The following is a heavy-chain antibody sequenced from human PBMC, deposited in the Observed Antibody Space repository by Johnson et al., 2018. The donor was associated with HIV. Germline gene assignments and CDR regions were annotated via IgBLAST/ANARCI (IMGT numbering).Heavy chain of an antibody. D-gene: IGHD3-16*01. CDR1: GFTFSSYV. J-gene: IGHJ3*02. Sequence: QVQLMESGGGVVQPGRSLRLSCAASGFTFSSYVMYWVRQAPGKGLEWVAVISYDGSNKYYADSVKGRFTISRDNSKNTLYLQMNNLRVEDTAVYYCARDQWLAGAIFGGGAFDIWGQGTMVTVSS. V-gene: IGHV3-30*04. CDR3: ARDQWLAGAIFGGGAFDI. CDR2: ISYDGSNK.